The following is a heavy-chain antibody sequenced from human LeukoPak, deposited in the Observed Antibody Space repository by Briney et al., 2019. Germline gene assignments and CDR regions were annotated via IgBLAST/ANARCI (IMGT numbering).Heavy chain of an antibody. CDR2: IYYSGST. D-gene: IGHD3-22*01. V-gene: IGHV4-39*01. CDR3: ARQVVVVIIATFDY. J-gene: IGHJ4*02. CDR1: GGSISSSSYY. Sequence: SETLSLTCTVSGGSISSSSYYWGWSRQPPGKGLGWIGSIYYSGSTYYNPSLKSRVTISVDTSKNQFSLMLSSVTAADTAFYSCARQVVVVIIATFDYWGQGTLVTVSS.